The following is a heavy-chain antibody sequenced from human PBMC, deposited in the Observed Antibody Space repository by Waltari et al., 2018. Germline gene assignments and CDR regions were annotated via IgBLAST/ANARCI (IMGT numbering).Heavy chain of an antibody. CDR1: GFTFGDYA. CDR3: ARVVGGIAAAGTFDY. J-gene: IGHJ4*02. CDR2: ISSSSSTI. Sequence: EVQLVESGGGLVQPGRSLRLSCTASGFTFGDYAMSWVRQAPGKGLEWVSYISSSSSTIYYADSVKGRFTISRDNAKNSLYLQMNSLRAEDTAVYYCARVVGGIAAAGTFDYWGQGTLVTVSS. V-gene: IGHV3-48*01. D-gene: IGHD6-13*01.